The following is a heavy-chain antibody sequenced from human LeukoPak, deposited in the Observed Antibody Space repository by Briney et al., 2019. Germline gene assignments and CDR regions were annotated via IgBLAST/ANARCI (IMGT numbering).Heavy chain of an antibody. Sequence: GGSLRLSCAASGFTFSSYGMSWVRQAPGKGLEWVSAISGSGGSTYYADSVKGRFTISRDNSRNTLYLQMNSLRADDTAVYYCAKDISDYGDHYVHDYWGQGTLVIVSS. CDR3: AKDISDYGDHYVHDY. CDR2: ISGSGGST. V-gene: IGHV3-23*01. D-gene: IGHD4-17*01. J-gene: IGHJ4*02. CDR1: GFTFSSYG.